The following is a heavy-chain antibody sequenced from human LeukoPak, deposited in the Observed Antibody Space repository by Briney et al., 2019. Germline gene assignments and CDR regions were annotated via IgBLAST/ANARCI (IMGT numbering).Heavy chain of an antibody. CDR2: IYYSGST. Sequence: SETLSLTRTVSGGSISSYYWSWIRQPPGKGLEWIGYIYYSGSTNYNPSLKSRVTISVDTSKNQFSLKLSSVTAADTAVYYCARESGYSYGYGPDYYYYGMDVWGQGTTVTVSS. CDR1: GGSISSYY. J-gene: IGHJ6*02. V-gene: IGHV4-59*01. D-gene: IGHD5-18*01. CDR3: ARESGYSYGYGPDYYYYGMDV.